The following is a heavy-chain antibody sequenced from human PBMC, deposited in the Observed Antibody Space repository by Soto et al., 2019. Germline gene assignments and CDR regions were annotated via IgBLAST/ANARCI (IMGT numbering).Heavy chain of an antibody. J-gene: IGHJ4*02. D-gene: IGHD2-15*01. CDR2: IYYSGST. CDR3: AREVVVAATTSSLFDY. V-gene: IGHV4-31*03. Sequence: SETLSLTCTVSGGSISIGGYYWSCIRQHPGKGLEWIGYIYYSGSTYYNPSLKSRVTISVDTSKNQFSLKLSSVTAADTAVYYCAREVVVAATTSSLFDYWGQGTLVTVSS. CDR1: GGSISIGGYY.